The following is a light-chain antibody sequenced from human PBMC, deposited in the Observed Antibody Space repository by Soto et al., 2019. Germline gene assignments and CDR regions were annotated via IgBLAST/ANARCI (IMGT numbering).Light chain of an antibody. Sequence: QSALTQPRSVSGSPGQSVTISCTGTSSDVGGYNYVSWYQQHPGKAPKLMIYDVSKRPSGVPGRFSGSKSGNTASLTISGLQAEDEADYYCCSYAGSHWVFGGGTKLTVL. J-gene: IGLJ3*02. CDR3: CSYAGSHWV. CDR1: SSDVGGYNY. V-gene: IGLV2-11*01. CDR2: DVS.